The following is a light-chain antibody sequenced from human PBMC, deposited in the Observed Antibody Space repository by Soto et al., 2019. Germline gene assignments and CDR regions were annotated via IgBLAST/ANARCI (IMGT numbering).Light chain of an antibody. CDR1: GSDIGGYNY. Sequence: QSALTQPASVSGSPGQSITISCTGTGSDIGGYNYVSWYQQHPGKAPKVMIYEVSNRPSGVSNRFSASKSGNTASLTISGLQAEDEADYYCTSYTSISSVVFGGGTKLTVL. V-gene: IGLV2-14*01. J-gene: IGLJ2*01. CDR2: EVS. CDR3: TSYTSISSVV.